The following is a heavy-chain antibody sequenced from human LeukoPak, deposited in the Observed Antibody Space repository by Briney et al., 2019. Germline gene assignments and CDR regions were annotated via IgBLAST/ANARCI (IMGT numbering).Heavy chain of an antibody. CDR2: IYTSGST. CDR1: GPSISNYY. J-gene: IGHJ4*02. Sequence: PSETLSLTCSVSGPSISNYYWIWIRQPAGEGLECIGRIYTSGSTNYKPSLKSRVTMSADASKNQFSLKLSSVTAADTDVYYCARSLSGSYSYFDYWGQGTLVTVSS. V-gene: IGHV4-4*07. D-gene: IGHD1-26*01. CDR3: ARSLSGSYSYFDY.